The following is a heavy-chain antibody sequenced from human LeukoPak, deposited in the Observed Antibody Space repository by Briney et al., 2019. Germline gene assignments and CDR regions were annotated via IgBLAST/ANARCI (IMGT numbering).Heavy chain of an antibody. CDR2: INHSGST. Sequence: SEALSLTCAVYGGSFSGYYWRWIRQPPGKGLEWVGEINHSGSTNYNPSLKSRVTISVDTSKNQFSLKLSSVTAADTAVYYCARRGDSWNRARPKKYNWFDPWGQGTLVTVSS. J-gene: IGHJ5*02. CDR1: GGSFSGYY. D-gene: IGHD1-1*01. V-gene: IGHV4-34*01. CDR3: ARRGDSWNRARPKKYNWFDP.